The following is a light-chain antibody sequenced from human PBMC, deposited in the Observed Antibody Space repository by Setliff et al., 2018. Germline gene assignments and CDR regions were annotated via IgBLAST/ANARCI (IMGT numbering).Light chain of an antibody. J-gene: IGLJ1*01. CDR3: GSYARSSAPYV. Sequence: ALTQPASVSGYPGQSITISCAGTSSDVGAYNYVSWYQQNPGKAPKLLIYAVNNRPSGVSDRFSGSKSGNTASLTISGLQAEDEADYYCGSYARSSAPYVFGTGTKGTVL. CDR1: SSDVGAYNY. V-gene: IGLV2-14*01. CDR2: AVN.